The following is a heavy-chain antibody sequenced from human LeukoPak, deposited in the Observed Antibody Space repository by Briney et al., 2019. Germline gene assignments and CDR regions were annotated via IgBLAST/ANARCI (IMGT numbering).Heavy chain of an antibody. V-gene: IGHV3-23*01. CDR1: GFTFNSYA. CDR2: ISGSGGST. D-gene: IGHD6-19*01. Sequence: GSLRLSCVASGFTFNSYAMNWVRQAPGKGLEYISGSGGSTYYADSVKGRFTISRDNSKNTLYLQMNSLRTEDTAVYYCAKDRQWLVRRGNSFDYWGQGTLVTVSS. CDR3: AKDRQWLVRRGNSFDY. J-gene: IGHJ4*02.